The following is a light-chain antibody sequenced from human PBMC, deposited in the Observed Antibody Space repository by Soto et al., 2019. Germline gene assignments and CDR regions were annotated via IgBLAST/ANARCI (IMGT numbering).Light chain of an antibody. CDR2: AAS. CDR3: QQYNSPYT. J-gene: IGKJ2*01. Sequence: DIQMTQSPSSLSASVGDRVTITCRASQTISSYLNWYQHKPGKAPKLLIYAASNLQSGVPSRFSGSGSGTAFTLTISSLQPEDFATYYCQQYNSPYTFGQGTKLEIK. V-gene: IGKV1-39*01. CDR1: QTISSY.